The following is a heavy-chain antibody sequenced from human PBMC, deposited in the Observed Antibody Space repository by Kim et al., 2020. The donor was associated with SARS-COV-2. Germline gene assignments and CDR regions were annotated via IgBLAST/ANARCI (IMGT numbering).Heavy chain of an antibody. Sequence: GGSLSLSCAASGFTFSSYAMHWVRQAPGKGLEWVAVISYDGSNKYYADSVKGRFTISRDNSKNTLYLQMNSLRAEDTAVYYCARDPVWQQLVRGAFDIWGQGTMVTVSS. CDR3: ARDPVWQQLVRGAFDI. CDR2: ISYDGSNK. J-gene: IGHJ3*02. V-gene: IGHV3-30*04. CDR1: GFTFSSYA. D-gene: IGHD6-13*01.